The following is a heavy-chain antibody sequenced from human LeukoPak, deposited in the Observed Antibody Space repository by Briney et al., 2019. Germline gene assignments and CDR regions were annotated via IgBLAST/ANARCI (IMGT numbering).Heavy chain of an antibody. D-gene: IGHD2-2*01. J-gene: IGHJ6*03. Sequence: PGGSLRLSCAASGFTFSSYALSWVRQAPGKGPEWVSSISGSGGSTYYADSVKGRFTISRDNSKNTLYLQMNSLRAEDTAVYYCAKGPLVVVEPAHYMDVWGKGTTVTVSS. CDR1: GFTFSSYA. V-gene: IGHV3-23*01. CDR2: ISGSGGST. CDR3: AKGPLVVVEPAHYMDV.